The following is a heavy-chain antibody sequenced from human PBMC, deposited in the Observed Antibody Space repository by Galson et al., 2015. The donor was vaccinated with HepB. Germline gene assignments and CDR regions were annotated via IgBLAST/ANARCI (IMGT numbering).Heavy chain of an antibody. V-gene: IGHV2-70*04. CDR2: IDWDDGK. J-gene: IGHJ4*02. Sequence: PALVKPTQTLTLTCTCSGFSLTTTGMRVTWIRQSPGKALEWLGRIDWDDGKTYTTSLKTRLTISRDTSKNQVVLTMTNMDSVDTGTYYCARGTSVTTGGAFDYWGQGALVTVSS. CDR1: GFSLTTTGMR. CDR3: ARGTSVTTGGAFDY. D-gene: IGHD7-27*01.